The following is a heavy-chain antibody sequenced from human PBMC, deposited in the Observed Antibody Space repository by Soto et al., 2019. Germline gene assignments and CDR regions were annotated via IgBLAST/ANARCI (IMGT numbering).Heavy chain of an antibody. Sequence: GESLNISCKGSGYSFTSYWIGLVRQMPGKGLEWMGIIYPGDSDTRYSPSFQGQVTISADKSISTAYLQWSSLKASDTAMYYCARHRFGSAMAPPGYYYGMDVWGQGTTVTVSS. J-gene: IGHJ6*02. CDR2: IYPGDSDT. CDR3: ARHRFGSAMAPPGYYYGMDV. D-gene: IGHD5-18*01. CDR1: GYSFTSYW. V-gene: IGHV5-51*01.